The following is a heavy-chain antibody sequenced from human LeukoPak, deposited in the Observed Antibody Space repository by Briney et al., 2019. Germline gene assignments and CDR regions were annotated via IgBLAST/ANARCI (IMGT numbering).Heavy chain of an antibody. Sequence: SETLSLTCTVSGGSISSYYWSWIRQPPGKGLEWIGYIYYRGSTNYSPSLKSRVTISVDTSKNQFSLKLSSVTAADTAVYYCARSPYDYVWGSYRWPDAFDIWGQGTMVTVSS. V-gene: IGHV4-59*08. CDR3: ARSPYDYVWGSYRWPDAFDI. CDR1: GGSISSYY. CDR2: IYYRGST. J-gene: IGHJ3*02. D-gene: IGHD3-16*02.